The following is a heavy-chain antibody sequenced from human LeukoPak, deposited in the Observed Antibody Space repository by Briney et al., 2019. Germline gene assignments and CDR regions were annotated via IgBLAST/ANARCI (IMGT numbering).Heavy chain of an antibody. CDR2: INHSGST. J-gene: IGHJ6*02. CDR1: GGSFSGYY. CDR3: ARGRAVVVPAAMAYGMEV. Sequence: SETLSLTCAVYGGSFSGYYWSWIRQPPGKGLEWIGEINHSGSTNYNPSLKSRVTISVDTSKNQFSLKLSSVTAADTAVYYCARGRAVVVPAAMAYGMEVWGQGTKV. D-gene: IGHD2-2*01. V-gene: IGHV4-34*01.